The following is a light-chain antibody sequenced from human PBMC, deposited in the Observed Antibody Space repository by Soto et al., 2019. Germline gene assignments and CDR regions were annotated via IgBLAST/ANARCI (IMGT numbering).Light chain of an antibody. V-gene: IGKV3-20*01. CDR2: GAS. J-gene: IGKJ1*01. Sequence: EIVLTQSPGTLSLSPGERATLSCRASQSVGRSYLAWHQQKPGQAPRLLIYGASSRATDTPDRISGSGSGTDFTLAISRLEPEDFAVYYCQQYGASPLTFGQGTKVDIK. CDR3: QQYGASPLT. CDR1: QSVGRSY.